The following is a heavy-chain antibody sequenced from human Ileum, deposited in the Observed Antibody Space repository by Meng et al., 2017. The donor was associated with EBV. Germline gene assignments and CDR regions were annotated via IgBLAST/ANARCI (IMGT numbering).Heavy chain of an antibody. V-gene: IGHV4-4*02. CDR1: GDSMTNNNW. D-gene: IGHD2-8*01. CDR3: ARTGVGLAFDY. J-gene: IGHJ4*02. CDR2: IYHSGST. Sequence: QVQLREPGPGLVKSSGTLSLTCGVSGDSMTNNNWWTWVRQPPGKGLEWIGEIYHSGSTNYNPSLQSRATISVDMSKKQFSLKLRSVTAADTAVYYCARTGVGLAFDYWGLGTLVTVSS.